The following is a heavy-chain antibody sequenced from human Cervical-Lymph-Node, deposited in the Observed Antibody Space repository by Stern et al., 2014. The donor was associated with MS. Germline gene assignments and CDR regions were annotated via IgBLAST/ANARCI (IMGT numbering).Heavy chain of an antibody. V-gene: IGHV4-61*02. D-gene: IGHD3-10*02. CDR3: ARTMVGDFPPYNWFDP. CDR1: GGSISSRDSY. Sequence: VQLVESGPGLVKPSQTLSLTCSVSGGSISSRDSYWTWIRQPAGKGLEWIGLIWPSGTPEYTPPHQSRVSMPIDTSKTHSPGELSSGTAADTAVYYCARTMVGDFPPYNWFDPWGQGALVTVSS. J-gene: IGHJ5*02. CDR2: IWPSGTP.